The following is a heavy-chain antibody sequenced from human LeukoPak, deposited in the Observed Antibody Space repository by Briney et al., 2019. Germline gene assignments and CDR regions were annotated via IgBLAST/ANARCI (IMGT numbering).Heavy chain of an antibody. CDR3: SRDIRTYSSGWYSSRN. J-gene: IGHJ4*02. CDR1: GYTFTSYA. Sequence: ASVNVSCKASGYTFTSYAMNWVRQAPGQGLEWMGWINTNTGNPTYAQGFTGRFVFSLDTTVSTAYLQISSLQAEDTAGHYCSRDIRTYSSGWYSSRNWGQGTLVTVSS. V-gene: IGHV7-4-1*02. CDR2: INTNTGNP. D-gene: IGHD6-19*01.